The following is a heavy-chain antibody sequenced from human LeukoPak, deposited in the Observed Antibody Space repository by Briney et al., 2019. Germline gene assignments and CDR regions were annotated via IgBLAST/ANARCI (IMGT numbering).Heavy chain of an antibody. V-gene: IGHV3-7*01. J-gene: IGHJ4*02. D-gene: IGHD3-10*01. CDR3: AKGITMVRGPVDY. CDR2: IKQDGSEK. Sequence: PGGSLRLSCAASGFTFSSYWMSWVRQAPGKGLEWVANIKQDGSEKYYVDSVKGRFTISRDNAKNSLYLQMNSLRAEDTAVYYCAKGITMVRGPVDYWGQGTLVTVSS. CDR1: GFTFSSYW.